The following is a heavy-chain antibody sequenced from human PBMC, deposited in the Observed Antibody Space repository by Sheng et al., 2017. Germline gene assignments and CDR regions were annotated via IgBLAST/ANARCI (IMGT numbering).Heavy chain of an antibody. V-gene: IGHV1-69*01. J-gene: IGHJ6*02. CDR1: GGTFSSYA. CDR2: IIPIFGTA. CDR3: AKTPRSYDSSGYYPEGYYYGMDV. Sequence: KESGSSVKVSCKASGGTFSSYAISWVRQAPGQGLEWMGGIIPIFGTANYAQKFQGRVTITADESTSTAYMELSSLRSEDTAVYYCAKTPRSYDSSGYYPEGYYYGMDVWGQGTTVTVSS. D-gene: IGHD3-22*01.